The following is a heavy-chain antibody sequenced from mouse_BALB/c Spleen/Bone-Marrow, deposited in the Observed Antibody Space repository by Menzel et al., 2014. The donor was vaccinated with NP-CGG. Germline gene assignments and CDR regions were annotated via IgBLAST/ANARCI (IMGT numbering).Heavy chain of an antibody. CDR2: IRLKSDNYAT. D-gene: IGHD1-1*01. J-gene: IGHJ3*01. CDR3: TLYYGSNYWFAY. Sequence: EVMLVESGGGLVQPGGSMKLSCVASGFTFSNFWMSWVRQPPEKGLEWVAEIRLKSDNYATHYAESVKGKFTISRDDSKSRLYLQMNSLRTEDTGIYYCTLYYGSNYWFAYWGQGTLVTVSA. CDR1: GFTFSNFW. V-gene: IGHV6-6*02.